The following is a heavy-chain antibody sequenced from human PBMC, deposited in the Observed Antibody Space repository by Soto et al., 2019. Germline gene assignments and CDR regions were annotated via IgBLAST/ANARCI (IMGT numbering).Heavy chain of an antibody. CDR3: AMTEWLSTGSFDY. CDR1: GGSISSGGYS. D-gene: IGHD3-3*01. J-gene: IGHJ4*02. V-gene: IGHV4-61*08. CDR2: IYYSGST. Sequence: SETLSLTCAVSGGSISSGGYSWNWIRQPPGKGLEWIGYIYYSGSTNYNPSLKSRVTISADTSKNQFSLKLKSVTAADTAVYYCAMTEWLSTGSFDYWGQGTLVTVSS.